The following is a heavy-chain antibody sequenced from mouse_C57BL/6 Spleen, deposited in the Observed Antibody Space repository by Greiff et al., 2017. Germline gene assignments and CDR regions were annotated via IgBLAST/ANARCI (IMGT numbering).Heavy chain of an antibody. CDR2: ISSGGSYT. V-gene: IGHV5-6*02. CDR3: ARRGDSSGYFDY. D-gene: IGHD3-2*02. J-gene: IGHJ2*01. CDR1: GFTFSSYG. Sequence: EVKLVESGGDLVKPGGSLKLSCAASGFTFSSYGMSWVRQTPDKRLEWVATISSGGSYTYYPASVKGRFTISRDNAKNTLYLQMSSLKSEDTAMYYCARRGDSSGYFDYWGQGTTLTVSS.